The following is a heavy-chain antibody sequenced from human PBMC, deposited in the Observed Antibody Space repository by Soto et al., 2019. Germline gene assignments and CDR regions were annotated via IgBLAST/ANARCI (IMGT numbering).Heavy chain of an antibody. CDR1: VFTLSAYW. CDR3: ARDLGGPDY. Sequence: PWGSLRLSCASSVFTLSAYWMHWVRQAPGRGLEWVSRLSSDGFGTAYADSVKGRFHISRDNARNTLFLQMNGLRAEDTAVYYCARDLGGPDYWGRGTLVTVSS. CDR2: LSSDGFGT. J-gene: IGHJ4*02. D-gene: IGHD3-16*01. V-gene: IGHV3-74*03.